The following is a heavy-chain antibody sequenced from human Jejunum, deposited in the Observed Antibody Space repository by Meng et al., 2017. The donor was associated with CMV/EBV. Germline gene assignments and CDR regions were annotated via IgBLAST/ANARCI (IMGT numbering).Heavy chain of an antibody. CDR1: NGSFNIYY. CDR2: ISSSGDT. Sequence: QVHLQESGPGLEKPSETLSLTCSVSNGSFNIYYWSWLRQSPGKGLEFIAYISSSGDTNYNPPLRSRVAISIDTTKEHFSLRLTSVTAADTAVYYCASAHVIPNGNYMFDYWGQGALVTVSS. D-gene: IGHD1-7*01. CDR3: ASAHVIPNGNYMFDY. J-gene: IGHJ4*02. V-gene: IGHV4-4*08.